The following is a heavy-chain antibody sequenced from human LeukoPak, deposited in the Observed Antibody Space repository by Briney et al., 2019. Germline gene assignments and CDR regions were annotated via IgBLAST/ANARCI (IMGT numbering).Heavy chain of an antibody. CDR3: ARAPPYCSGGSCYHLDY. Sequence: ASVKVSCKASGYTFTSYVISWVRQAPGQGLEWMGWISANNGNTNYAQKLQGRVTMTTDTSTSTAYMELRSLRSDDTAVYYCARAPPYCSGGSCYHLDYWGQGTLVTVSS. J-gene: IGHJ4*02. V-gene: IGHV1-18*01. D-gene: IGHD2-15*01. CDR2: ISANNGNT. CDR1: GYTFTSYV.